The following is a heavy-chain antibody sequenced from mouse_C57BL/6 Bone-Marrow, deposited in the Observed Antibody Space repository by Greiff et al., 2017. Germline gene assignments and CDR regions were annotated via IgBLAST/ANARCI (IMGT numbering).Heavy chain of an antibody. CDR3: ARHGTVVSDWYFDV. CDR1: EYEFPSHD. D-gene: IGHD1-1*01. V-gene: IGHV5-2*01. CDR2: INSDGGST. Sequence: EVKLMESGGGLVQPGESLKLSCESNEYEFPSHDMSWVRKTPEKRLELVAAINSDGGSTYYPDTMERRFIISRDNTKKNLYLQMSSLRSEDTALYYCARHGTVVSDWYFDVWGTGTTVTVSS. J-gene: IGHJ1*03.